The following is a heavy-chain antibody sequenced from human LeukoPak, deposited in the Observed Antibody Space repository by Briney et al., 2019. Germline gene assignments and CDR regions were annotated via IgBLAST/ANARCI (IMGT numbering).Heavy chain of an antibody. V-gene: IGHV1-46*01. J-gene: IGHJ4*02. CDR3: ARDLNPGGYFDY. D-gene: IGHD3-10*01. CDR2: INPSGGST. CDR1: GYTFTSYY. Sequence: ASVKVSCKASGYTFTSYYMHWGRQAPGQGLEWMGIINPSGGSTSYAQKFQGRVTMTRDMSTSTVYMELSSLRSEDTAVYYCARDLNPGGYFDYWGQGTLVTVSS.